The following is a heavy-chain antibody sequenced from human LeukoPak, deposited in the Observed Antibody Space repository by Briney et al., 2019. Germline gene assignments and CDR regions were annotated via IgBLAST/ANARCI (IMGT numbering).Heavy chain of an antibody. CDR3: ARLLDNDISGDTDTFDV. V-gene: IGHV4-59*11. CDR2: VSYTGRT. J-gene: IGHJ3*01. Sequence: PSETLSLTCTVSGGSLSGHYWSWIRQPPGKRLEWIGYVSYTGRTKYNPSLQSRVTISIDTSKSQFSLNLTSVTSADTAVYSCARLLDNDISGDTDTFDVWGQGTTVIVSS. CDR1: GGSLSGHY. D-gene: IGHD3-22*01.